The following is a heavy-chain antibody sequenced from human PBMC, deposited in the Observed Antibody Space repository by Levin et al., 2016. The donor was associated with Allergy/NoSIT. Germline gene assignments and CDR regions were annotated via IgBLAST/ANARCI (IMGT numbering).Heavy chain of an antibody. CDR3: ARDVNYGQRDV. Sequence: GESLKISCAASGFSFTNYWMTWLRQAPGKGLEWVAHIKPDGSATYYVDSVKGRFTVSRDSAINSLFLQMNSLRVEDTATYYCARDVNYGQRDVWGQGTTVTVSS. J-gene: IGHJ6*02. D-gene: IGHD3-10*01. CDR1: GFSFTNYW. CDR2: IKPDGSAT. V-gene: IGHV3-7*03.